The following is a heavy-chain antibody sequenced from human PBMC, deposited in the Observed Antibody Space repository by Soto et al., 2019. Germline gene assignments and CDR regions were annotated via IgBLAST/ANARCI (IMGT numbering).Heavy chain of an antibody. D-gene: IGHD6-6*01. J-gene: IGHJ5*02. CDR2: ITDTGDNT. CDR3: AKGVGQVVLDNWFDA. V-gene: IGHV3-23*01. Sequence: PGGSLRLSCAASGFAFSTYAMTWVRQAPGKGLGWVSIITDTGDNTYYADSVKGRFTISRDNSKNTLFLLMNSLRAEDTAIYYCAKGVGQVVLDNWFDAWGQGTQVTVSS. CDR1: GFAFSTYA.